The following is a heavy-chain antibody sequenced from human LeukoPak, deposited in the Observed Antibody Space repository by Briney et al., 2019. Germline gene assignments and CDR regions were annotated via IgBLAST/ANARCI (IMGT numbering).Heavy chain of an antibody. J-gene: IGHJ4*02. Sequence: PSETLSLTCAVYGGSFSGYYWSWIRQPPGKGLEWIGEINHSGSTNYNPSLKSRVTISVDTSKNQFSLKLSSVTAADTAVHYCARGTRIVGTINKGINDHWGQGTLVTVSS. CDR3: ARGTRIVGTINKGINDH. V-gene: IGHV4-34*01. CDR2: INHSGST. D-gene: IGHD5-12*01. CDR1: GGSFSGYY.